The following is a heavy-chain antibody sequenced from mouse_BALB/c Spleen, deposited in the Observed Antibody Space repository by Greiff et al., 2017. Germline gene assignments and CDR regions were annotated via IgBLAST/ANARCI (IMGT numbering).Heavy chain of an antibody. CDR1: GFSLTSYG. CDR2: IWSGGST. CDR3: ARMYGNYDWFAY. V-gene: IGHV2-2*02. Sequence: QVQLQQSGPGLVQPSQSLSITCTVSGFSLTSYGVHWVRQSPGKGLEWLGVIWSGGSTDYNAAFISRLSISKDNSKSQVFFKMNSLQANDTAIYYCARMYGNYDWFAYWGQGTLVTVSA. J-gene: IGHJ3*01. D-gene: IGHD2-10*02.